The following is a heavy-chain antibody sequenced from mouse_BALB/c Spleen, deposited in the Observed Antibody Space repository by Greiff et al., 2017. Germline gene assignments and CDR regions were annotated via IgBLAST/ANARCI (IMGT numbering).Heavy chain of an antibody. CDR2: ISSGGSYT. Sequence: EVQVVESGGGLLKPGGSLKLSCAASGFTFSSYAMSWVRQTPEKRLEWVATISSGGSYTYYPDSVKGRFTISRDNAKNTLYLQMSSLRSEDTAMYYCARGLRLYWYFDVWGAGTTVTVSS. CDR3: ARGLRLYWYFDV. CDR1: GFTFSSYA. J-gene: IGHJ1*01. D-gene: IGHD2-12*01. V-gene: IGHV5-9-3*01.